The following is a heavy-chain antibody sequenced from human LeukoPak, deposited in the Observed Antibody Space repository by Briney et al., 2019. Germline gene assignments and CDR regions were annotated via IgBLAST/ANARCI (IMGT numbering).Heavy chain of an antibody. CDR2: IIPIFGTA. J-gene: IGHJ6*03. Sequence: SVTVACIAYGGTFSSYSISWVRQAPGQGIGWIGRIIPIFGTANYGKKFEGRVTITTDESTRTAYMELSSLRSEAKAVYYCARDPQEQLPTYYYSSYMDVWRKEPRVTVPS. V-gene: IGHV1-69*05. CDR1: GGTFSSYS. D-gene: IGHD6-13*01. CDR3: ARDPQEQLPTYYYSSYMDV.